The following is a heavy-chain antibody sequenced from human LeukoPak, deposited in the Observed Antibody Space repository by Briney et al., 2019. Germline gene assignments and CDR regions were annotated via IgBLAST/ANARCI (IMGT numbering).Heavy chain of an antibody. CDR2: INNSGST. J-gene: IGHJ4*02. CDR3: ARGRATYYYDSSGCYYVVELDY. D-gene: IGHD3-22*01. Sequence: SETLSLTCAVYGGSFSGYYWSWIRQHPGKGLEWIGEINNSGSTNYNPSLKSRVTISVDTSKNQFSLKLSSVTAADTAVYYCARGRATYYYDSSGCYYVVELDYWGQGTLVTVSS. V-gene: IGHV4-34*01. CDR1: GGSFSGYY.